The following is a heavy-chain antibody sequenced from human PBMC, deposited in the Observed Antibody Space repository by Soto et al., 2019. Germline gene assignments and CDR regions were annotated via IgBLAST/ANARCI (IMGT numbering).Heavy chain of an antibody. V-gene: IGHV1-2*02. Sequence: ASVKVSCKASGYTFPGYYVHWVRQAPGQGLEWMGWINPNSGDTYLAQRFQGRVTMNRDTSIGTADMELRGLTSDDTAEYYCAKGGAIVAAGTRVYLYNAMDVWGQGTTVTVSS. CDR3: AKGGAIVAAGTRVYLYNAMDV. D-gene: IGHD1-26*01. CDR1: GYTFPGYY. J-gene: IGHJ6*02. CDR2: INPNSGDT.